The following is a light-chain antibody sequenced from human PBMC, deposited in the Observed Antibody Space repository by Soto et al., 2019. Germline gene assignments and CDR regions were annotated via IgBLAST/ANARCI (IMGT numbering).Light chain of an antibody. CDR1: QSVLYSSNNKNY. V-gene: IGKV4-1*01. CDR2: WAS. J-gene: IGKJ4*01. Sequence: DIVMTQSPDSLAVSLGERPTINCKSSQSVLYSSNNKNYLAWYQQKPGQPPKLLIYWASTRESGVPDRFSGSGSGTDFTLTISSLQAEDVAVYYCQQYYSTLALTFGGGTKVEIK. CDR3: QQYYSTLALT.